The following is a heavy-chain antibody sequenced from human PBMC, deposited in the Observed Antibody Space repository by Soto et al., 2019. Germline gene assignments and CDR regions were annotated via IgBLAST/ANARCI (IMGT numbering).Heavy chain of an antibody. V-gene: IGHV4-59*01. CDR3: ARGGHYYDSSGPYYFDY. D-gene: IGHD3-22*01. CDR2: IYYSGST. CDR1: GGSISSYY. Sequence: SETLSLTCTVAGGSISSYYWSWIRKTPGKGLEWIGYIYYSGSTNYNPSLKSRVTISVDTSKNQFSLKLSSVTAADTAVYYCARGGHYYDSSGPYYFDYWGQGTLVTVSS. J-gene: IGHJ4*02.